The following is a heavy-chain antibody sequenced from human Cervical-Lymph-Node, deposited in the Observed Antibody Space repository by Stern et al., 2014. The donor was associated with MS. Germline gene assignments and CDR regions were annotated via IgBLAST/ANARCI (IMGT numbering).Heavy chain of an antibody. D-gene: IGHD5-12*01. Sequence: QVQLQESGPGLVKPSETLSLTCTVSGGSIRNYYWSWIRQPPGKGLEWIGYIYYSGSTNSNPSLKSRVTMSVDPSKNLLSLKLPSVTAADTAVYYCATFFRSGSSYYFDYWGQGTLVTVAS. CDR1: GGSIRNYY. CDR2: IYYSGST. J-gene: IGHJ4*02. CDR3: ATFFRSGSSYYFDY. V-gene: IGHV4-59*08.